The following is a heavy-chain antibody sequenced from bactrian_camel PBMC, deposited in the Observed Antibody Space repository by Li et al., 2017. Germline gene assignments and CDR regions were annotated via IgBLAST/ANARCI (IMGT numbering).Heavy chain of an antibody. D-gene: IGHD7*01. CDR1: GHTFSTSC. Sequence: DVQLVESGGGSVQAGGSLRLSCANSGHTFSTSCMGWFRQAPGKEREGVAALYRGGERTLYADSVKGRFTISQDKAARTVYLQMDDLKLEDTAMYYCAADFYNLQLARSYTYWGRGTQVTVS. J-gene: IGHJ4*01. CDR2: LYRGGERT. CDR3: AADFYNLQLARSYTY. V-gene: IGHV3S31*01.